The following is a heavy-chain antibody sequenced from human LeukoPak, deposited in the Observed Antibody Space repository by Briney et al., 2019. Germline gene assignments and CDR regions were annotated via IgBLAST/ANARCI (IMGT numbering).Heavy chain of an antibody. Sequence: GGSLRLSCAASGFTFSSYAMSWVRQAPGKGLERASAISGSGGSTYYADSVKGRFTISRDNAKNSLYLQMNSLRAEDTAVYYCASWQAIPPHWGQGTLVTVSS. CDR2: ISGSGGST. J-gene: IGHJ4*02. D-gene: IGHD2-2*02. V-gene: IGHV3-23*01. CDR1: GFTFSSYA. CDR3: ASWQAIPPH.